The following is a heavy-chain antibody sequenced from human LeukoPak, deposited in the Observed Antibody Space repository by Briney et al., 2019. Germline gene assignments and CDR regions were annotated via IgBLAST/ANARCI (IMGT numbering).Heavy chain of an antibody. CDR2: ISGSGGST. V-gene: IGHV3-23*01. J-gene: IGHJ6*02. CDR3: AKDPVFWSGVTPSYYYYGMDV. Sequence: GGSLRLSCAASGFTFSSYAMSWVRQAPGKGLEWVPAISGSGGSTYYADSVKGRFTISRDNSKNTLYLQMNSLRAEDTAVYYCAKDPVFWSGVTPSYYYYGMDVWGQGTTVTVSS. CDR1: GFTFSSYA. D-gene: IGHD3-3*01.